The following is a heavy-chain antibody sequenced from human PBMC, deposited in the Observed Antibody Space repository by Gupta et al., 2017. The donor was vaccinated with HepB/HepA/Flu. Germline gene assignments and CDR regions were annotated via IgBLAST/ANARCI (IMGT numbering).Heavy chain of an antibody. CDR1: GYSFTSYW. Sequence: EVQLVQSGAEVKKPGESLKISCKGSGYSFTSYWIGWVRQMPGKGLEWMGIIYPGDSDTRYSPSVQGQVTISADKASSTAYLQWRRLKDSDTAMYYCAIQPELRAYGMDVWGQGTTVTVSS. J-gene: IGHJ6*02. V-gene: IGHV5-51*01. CDR3: AIQPELRAYGMDV. D-gene: IGHD1-7*01. CDR2: IYPGDSDT.